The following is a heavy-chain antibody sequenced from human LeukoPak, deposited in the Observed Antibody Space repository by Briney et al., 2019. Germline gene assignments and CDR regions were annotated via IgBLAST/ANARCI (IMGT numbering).Heavy chain of an antibody. J-gene: IGHJ4*02. CDR1: GFTFSSYS. CDR3: ARVSLLRYFDWSPVPFDY. D-gene: IGHD3-9*01. CDR2: ISSSSSYI. V-gene: IGHV3-21*01. Sequence: GGSLRLSCAASGFTFSSYSMNWVRQAPGKGLEWVSSISSSSSYIYYADSVKGRLTISRDNAKNSLYLQMNSLRAEDTAVYYCARVSLLRYFDWSPVPFDYWGQGTLVTVSS.